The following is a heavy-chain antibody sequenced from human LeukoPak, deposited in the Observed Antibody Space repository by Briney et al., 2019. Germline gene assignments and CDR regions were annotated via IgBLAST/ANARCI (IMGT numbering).Heavy chain of an antibody. D-gene: IGHD6-13*01. J-gene: IGHJ5*02. V-gene: IGHV4-34*01. CDR1: GGSFSGDY. Sequence: SETLSLTCAVYGGSFSGDYWSWIRQPPGQGLEWMGEINHSGSTNYNPSLKSLVTISVDTSKNQFSLKLSSVAAADTAVYYCATTSPIGNSSSPRRWFDPWGQGTLVTVSS. CDR2: INHSGST. CDR3: ATTSPIGNSSSPRRWFDP.